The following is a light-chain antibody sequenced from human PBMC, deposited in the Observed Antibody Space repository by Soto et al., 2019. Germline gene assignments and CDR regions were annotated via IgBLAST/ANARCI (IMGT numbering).Light chain of an antibody. CDR2: AAS. CDR3: QQSYSTSIT. V-gene: IGKV1-39*01. CDR1: QSISSY. Sequence: DIQITQSPPSLSSSLLDIVTITCRASQSISSYLNWYQQKPGKAPKLLIYAASSLQTGVPSRFDGSGSGTDFTLTINNLQPEDFATYYCQQSYSTSITFGQGTRLEIK. J-gene: IGKJ5*01.